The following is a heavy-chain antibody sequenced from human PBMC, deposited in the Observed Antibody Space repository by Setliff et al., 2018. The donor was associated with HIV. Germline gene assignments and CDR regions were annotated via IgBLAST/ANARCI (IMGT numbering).Heavy chain of an antibody. J-gene: IGHJ6*02. Sequence: GGSLRLSCAMSGFTFSDYNIYWVRQSPAKGLEWVALIWIDGNRKEYADSVKGRFTISRDNSKNSLYLQMDGLRAEDTAVYFCARDNLYYNTWNASPVYGLDVWGQGTTVTVSS. V-gene: IGHV3-33*01. CDR3: ARDNLYYNTWNASPVYGLDV. CDR2: IWIDGNRK. CDR1: GFTFSDYN. D-gene: IGHD3-3*01.